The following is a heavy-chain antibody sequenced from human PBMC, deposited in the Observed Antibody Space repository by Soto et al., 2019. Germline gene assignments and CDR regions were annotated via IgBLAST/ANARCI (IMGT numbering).Heavy chain of an antibody. CDR1: GGSISSYY. J-gene: IGHJ4*02. V-gene: IGHV4-59*01. CDR2: IYYSGST. Sequence: SETLSLTCTVSGGSISSYYWSWIRQPPGKGLEWIGYIYYSGSTNYNPSLKSRVTISVDTSKNQFSLKLSSVTAADTAVYYCASAQEYSSSVHLDYWGQGTLVTVSS. D-gene: IGHD6-6*01. CDR3: ASAQEYSSSVHLDY.